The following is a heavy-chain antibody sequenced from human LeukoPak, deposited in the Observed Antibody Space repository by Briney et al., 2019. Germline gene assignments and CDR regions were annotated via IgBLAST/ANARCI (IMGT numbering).Heavy chain of an antibody. CDR3: ARVGGSGRYFDY. V-gene: IGHV4-4*07. Sequence: SETLSLTCTVSGASIKGSYWSWVRQPAGRGLEWIGRIYSSGSVNYNASLKSRVSMSIDTSKNQFSLKMNSVTAADTAVYYCARVGGSGRYFDYWGQGTLVTVSS. CDR2: IYSSGSV. CDR1: GASIKGSY. D-gene: IGHD3-10*01. J-gene: IGHJ4*02.